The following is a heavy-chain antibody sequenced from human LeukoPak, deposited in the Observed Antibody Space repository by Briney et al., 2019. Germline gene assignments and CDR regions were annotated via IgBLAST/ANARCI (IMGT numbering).Heavy chain of an antibody. J-gene: IGHJ4*02. CDR1: GFTFSSYS. CDR2: ISSSSSYI. V-gene: IGHV3-21*01. D-gene: IGHD5-12*01. CDR3: ARDRRPTISTEMGY. Sequence: NSGGSLRLSCAASGFTFSSYSMNWVRQAPGKGLEWVSSISSSSSYIYYADSVKGRFTISRDNAKNSLYLQMNSLRAEDTAVYYCARDRRPTISTEMGYWGQGTLVTVSS.